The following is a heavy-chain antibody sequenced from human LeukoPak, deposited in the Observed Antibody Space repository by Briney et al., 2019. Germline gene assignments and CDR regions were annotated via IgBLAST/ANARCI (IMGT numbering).Heavy chain of an antibody. CDR3: ARVPYGDYMTYAFDI. CDR1: GGSISSGGYS. V-gene: IGHV4-30-2*01. Sequence: SETLSLTCAVSGGSISSGGYSWSWIRQPPGKGLKWIGYIYHSGSTYYNPSLKSRVTISVDRSKNQFSLKLSSVTAADTAVYYCARVPYGDYMTYAFDIWPQGTMVSVSS. CDR2: IYHSGST. D-gene: IGHD4-17*01. J-gene: IGHJ3*02.